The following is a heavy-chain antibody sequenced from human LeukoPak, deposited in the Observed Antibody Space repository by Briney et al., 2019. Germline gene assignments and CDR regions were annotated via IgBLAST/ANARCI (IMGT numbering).Heavy chain of an antibody. Sequence: PGGSLRLSCAASGNYWMHWVRQVPGKGLVWVSHINSDGSWTSYADSVKGRFTISRDNAKNSLYLQMNSLRAEDTAVYYCARDRDITGTFIDYWGQGTLVTVSS. CDR2: INSDGSWT. V-gene: IGHV3-74*01. D-gene: IGHD1-7*01. CDR3: ARDRDITGTFIDY. CDR1: GNYW. J-gene: IGHJ4*02.